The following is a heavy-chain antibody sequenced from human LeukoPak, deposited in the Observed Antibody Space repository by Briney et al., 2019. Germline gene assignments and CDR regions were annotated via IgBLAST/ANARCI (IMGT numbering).Heavy chain of an antibody. D-gene: IGHD2-15*01. CDR1: GFTFNSYG. CDR3: ARAGWNYYYMDV. J-gene: IGHJ6*03. V-gene: IGHV3-30*02. CDR2: IRYDGSKK. Sequence: GGSLRLSCAASGFTFNSYGMHWVRQAPGKGLEWVAFIRYDGSKKEYADSVKGRFTISRDNSDNSLFLQMNSLRPEDMAVYYCARAGWNYYYMDVWGKGTTVTVSS.